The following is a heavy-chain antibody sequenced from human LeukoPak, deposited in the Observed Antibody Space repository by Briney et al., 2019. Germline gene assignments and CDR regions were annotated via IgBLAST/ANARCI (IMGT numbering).Heavy chain of an antibody. J-gene: IGHJ4*02. CDR1: GFTFSSYS. D-gene: IGHD2-2*01. Sequence: GGSLRLSCAASGFTFSSYSMNWVRQAPGKGLEWVSSISSSSSYIYYADSVKGRFTISRDNAKNSLYLQMNSLRAEDTAVYYCARDRCSSTSCYGLFDYWGQGTLATVSS. CDR2: ISSSSSYI. CDR3: ARDRCSSTSCYGLFDY. V-gene: IGHV3-21*01.